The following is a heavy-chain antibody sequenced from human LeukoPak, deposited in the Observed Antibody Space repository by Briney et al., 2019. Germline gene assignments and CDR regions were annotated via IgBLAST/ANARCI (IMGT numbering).Heavy chain of an antibody. CDR2: IYYSGST. V-gene: IGHV4-59*08. Sequence: KASETLSLTCTVSGGSISSYYWSWIRQPPGKGLEWIGYIYYSGSTNYNPSLKSRVTISVDTSKTQFSLKLSSVTAADTAVYYCARSRGYSYGTTFLDYWGQGTLVTVSS. CDR3: ARSRGYSYGTTFLDY. J-gene: IGHJ4*02. CDR1: GGSISSYY. D-gene: IGHD5-18*01.